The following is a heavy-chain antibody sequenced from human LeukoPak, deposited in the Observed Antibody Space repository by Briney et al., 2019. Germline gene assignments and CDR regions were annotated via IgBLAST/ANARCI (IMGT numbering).Heavy chain of an antibody. V-gene: IGHV4-59*01. CDR2: IYYSGST. D-gene: IGHD3-9*01. Sequence: PSETLSLTCTVSGGSISSYYWSWIRQPPGKGLEWIGYIYYSGSTNYNPSLKSRVTISVDTSKNQFSLKLSSVTAADTAVYYCARSPNFDWLSSPPRCFDYWGQGTLVTVSS. CDR3: ARSPNFDWLSSPPRCFDY. CDR1: GGSISSYY. J-gene: IGHJ4*02.